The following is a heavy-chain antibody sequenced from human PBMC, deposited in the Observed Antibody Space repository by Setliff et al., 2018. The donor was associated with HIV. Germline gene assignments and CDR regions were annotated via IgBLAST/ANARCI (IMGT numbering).Heavy chain of an antibody. CDR2: ISSTSTYL. D-gene: IGHD2-15*01. CDR3: ARDPVAAVVLGFDNWFDP. J-gene: IGHJ5*02. V-gene: IGHV3-21*01. CDR1: GLTFTEYT. Sequence: PGGSLRLSCAASGLTFTEYTMNWVRQAPGKGLQWVSSISSTSTYLHYADSVKGRFTISRDNAKNSLYLQMNSLRAEDSGMYYCARDPVAAVVLGFDNWFDPWGQGTLVTVSS.